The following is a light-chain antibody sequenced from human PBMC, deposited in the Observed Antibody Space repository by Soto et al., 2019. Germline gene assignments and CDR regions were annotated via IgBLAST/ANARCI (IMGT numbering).Light chain of an antibody. J-gene: IGKJ1*01. CDR2: GAS. CDR3: QQYNNWPSWK. CDR1: QSVSSN. Sequence: IVMTHSPATLSVSPWERATLSCRSSQSVSSNLAWYQQKPGQAPRLLIYGASTRATGIPARFSGSGSGTEFTLTISSLQSEDFAVYYCQQYNNWPSWKFGQGTKVDIK. V-gene: IGKV3-15*01.